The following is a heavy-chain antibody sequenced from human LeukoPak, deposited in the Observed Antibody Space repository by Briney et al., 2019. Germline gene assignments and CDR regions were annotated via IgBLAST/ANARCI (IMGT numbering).Heavy chain of an antibody. Sequence: PSQTLSLTCTVSGGSINSGGYYWSWIRQPPGKGLEWIGYIYHSGSTYYNPSLKSRVTISVDRSKNQFSLKLSSVTAADTAVYYCARAQQLFNFDYWGQGTLVTVSS. CDR2: IYHSGST. V-gene: IGHV4-30-2*01. J-gene: IGHJ4*02. CDR1: GGSINSGGYY. CDR3: ARAQQLFNFDY. D-gene: IGHD6-13*01.